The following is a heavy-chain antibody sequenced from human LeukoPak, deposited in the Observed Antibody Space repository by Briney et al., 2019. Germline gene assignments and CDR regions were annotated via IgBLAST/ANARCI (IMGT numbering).Heavy chain of an antibody. CDR1: GGTSSSYA. J-gene: IGHJ6*04. Sequence: GASVKVSCKASGGTSSSYAISWVRQAPGQGLEWMGGIIPIFGTANYAQKLQGRVTITTDESTSTAYMELSSLRSEDTAVYYCASLWGRPTEDVWGKGTTVTVSS. CDR3: ASLWGRPTEDV. V-gene: IGHV1-69*05. CDR2: IIPIFGTA. D-gene: IGHD1-26*01.